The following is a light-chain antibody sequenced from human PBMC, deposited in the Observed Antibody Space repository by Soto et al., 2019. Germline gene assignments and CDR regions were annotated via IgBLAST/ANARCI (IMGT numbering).Light chain of an antibody. CDR1: QRISNY. CDR3: QQSYSFPRT. V-gene: IGKV1-39*01. J-gene: IGKJ1*01. Sequence: DIQMTQSPSSLSASVGDRVTITCRASQRISNYLNWFQHKPGEAPKLLIHSASSLESGVPSRFSARGSGTDSTLTITSLQPEDSANYYCQQSYSFPRTFGQGHKVEIK. CDR2: SAS.